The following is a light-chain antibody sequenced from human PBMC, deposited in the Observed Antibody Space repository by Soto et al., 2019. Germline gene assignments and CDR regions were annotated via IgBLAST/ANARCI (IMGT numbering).Light chain of an antibody. CDR3: QQYNSYSWT. Sequence: DIQMTQSPSTLSASFGDRVTITCRASQSISSWLAWYQQKPGKAPKLLIYDASSLESGVPSRFSGSGSGTEFTLTISSLQPDDFATYYCQQYNSYSWTFGQGTKVDI. V-gene: IGKV1-5*01. J-gene: IGKJ1*01. CDR1: QSISSW. CDR2: DAS.